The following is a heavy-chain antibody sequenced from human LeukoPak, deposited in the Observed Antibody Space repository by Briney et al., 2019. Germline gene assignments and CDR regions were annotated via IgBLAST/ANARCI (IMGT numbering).Heavy chain of an antibody. D-gene: IGHD5-18*01. CDR2: ISGSNSYI. Sequence: GGSLRLSCAASGFTFSSYSMNWVRQAPGKGLEWVSSISGSNSYIYYADSVKGRFTISRDNSKNTLYLQMNSLRAEDTAVYYCAKDRGGRGTAMVIDAFDIWGQGTMVTVSS. J-gene: IGHJ3*02. V-gene: IGHV3-21*01. CDR3: AKDRGGRGTAMVIDAFDI. CDR1: GFTFSSYS.